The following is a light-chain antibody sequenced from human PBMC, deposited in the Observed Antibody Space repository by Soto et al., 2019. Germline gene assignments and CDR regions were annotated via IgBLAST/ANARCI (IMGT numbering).Light chain of an antibody. CDR2: GTS. V-gene: IGKV3-20*01. J-gene: IGKJ2*01. CDR1: QSVSSSY. CDR3: QQYDSSLYT. Sequence: EIVFTQSPGTLSLSPGERATLSCRASQSVSSSYLAWYQQKPGQAPRLLIYGTSTRATGIPDRFSGSGSGKDLTLTISRLEPEDFAVYYCQQYDSSLYTFGQGT.